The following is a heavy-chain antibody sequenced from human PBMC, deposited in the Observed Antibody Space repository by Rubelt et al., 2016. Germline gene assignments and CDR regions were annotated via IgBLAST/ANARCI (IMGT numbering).Heavy chain of an antibody. V-gene: IGHV1-18*01. CDR1: GYSFKRYA. D-gene: IGHD3-22*01. J-gene: IGHJ4*02. CDR2: IRPYHGDT. CDR3: ARDPSNTSGFHAYFDY. Sequence: QVQLVQSGAEVKEPGASITVSCTTSGYSFKRYAISWVRQAPGTGLEWMGWIRPYHGDTRYAQNFQGRVNMTTDTSTSTAYMELRSLRSDDTAVYSCARDPSNTSGFHAYFDYWGQGTLVTVSS.